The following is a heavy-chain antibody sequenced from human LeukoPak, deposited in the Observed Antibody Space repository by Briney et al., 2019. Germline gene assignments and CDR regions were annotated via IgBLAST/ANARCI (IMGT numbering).Heavy chain of an antibody. CDR1: GASISTYY. CDR2: IYTNGDT. D-gene: IGHD3-22*01. CDR3: ASSDPSLIAFDY. Sequence: PLETLSLTCTVSGASISTYYWNWIRQPAGKGLEWIGRIYTNGDTNYNPSLKSRVTLSVDTSKNQFSLKLSSVTAADTAVYYCASSDPSLIAFDYWGQGTLVTVSS. V-gene: IGHV4-4*07. J-gene: IGHJ4*02.